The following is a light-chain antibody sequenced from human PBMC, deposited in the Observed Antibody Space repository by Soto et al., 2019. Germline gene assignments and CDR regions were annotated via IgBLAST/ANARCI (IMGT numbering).Light chain of an antibody. CDR2: TAS. Sequence: DIQMTQSPSSLSASVGDRVTITCRASQGISNSLAWYQQKPGKVPKLLIYTASTLQSGVPSRFSGRGFGTDFPLTITSLQPEDVATYYCQKYNSAPLTFVGGTKVEIK. CDR1: QGISNS. J-gene: IGKJ4*01. CDR3: QKYNSAPLT. V-gene: IGKV1-27*01.